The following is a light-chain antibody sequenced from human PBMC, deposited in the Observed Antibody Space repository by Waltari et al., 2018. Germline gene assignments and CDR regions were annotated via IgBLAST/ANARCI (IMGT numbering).Light chain of an antibody. CDR1: QSVLYSSNNKNY. CDR2: WAS. CDR3: QQYYSTPPT. J-gene: IGKJ1*01. Sequence: DIVMTQSPDSLAVSLGESATINCKSSQSVLYSSNNKNYLVWYQQKPGQPPKLLIYWASTRESGVPDRFSGSGSGTDFTLTNSSLQAENVAVYYCQQYYSTPPTFGQGTKVEIK. V-gene: IGKV4-1*01.